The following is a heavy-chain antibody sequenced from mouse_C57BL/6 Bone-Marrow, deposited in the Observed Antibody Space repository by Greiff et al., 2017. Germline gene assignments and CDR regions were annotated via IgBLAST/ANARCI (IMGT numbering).Heavy chain of an antibody. CDR3: ARGGDYYGKTFDV. Sequence: DVMLVESGGGLVKPGGSLKLSCAASGFTFSSYAMSWVRQTPEKRLEWVATISDGGSYTYYPDNVKGRFTISRDNAKNNLYLQMSHLKSEDTAMYYCARGGDYYGKTFDVWGTGTTVTVSS. CDR2: ISDGGSYT. CDR1: GFTFSSYA. V-gene: IGHV5-4*03. J-gene: IGHJ1*03. D-gene: IGHD1-1*01.